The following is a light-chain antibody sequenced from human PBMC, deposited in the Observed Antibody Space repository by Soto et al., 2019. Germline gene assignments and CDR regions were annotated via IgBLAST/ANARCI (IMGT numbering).Light chain of an antibody. Sequence: DIQMTQSPSSLSASVGDRVTITCRASQRISSYLNWYQQKPGKAPKLLIYAASSLQSGVPSRFSGSGSGTEFTLTISSLQPEDFATYYCQQSYRHPYTFGQVTKLEIK. V-gene: IGKV1-39*01. CDR1: QRISSY. CDR2: AAS. CDR3: QQSYRHPYT. J-gene: IGKJ2*01.